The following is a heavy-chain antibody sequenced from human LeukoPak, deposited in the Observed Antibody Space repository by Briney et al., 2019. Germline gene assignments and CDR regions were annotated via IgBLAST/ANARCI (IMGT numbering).Heavy chain of an antibody. CDR1: GGSFSGYS. CDR2: INHSGGT. D-gene: IGHD3-22*01. J-gene: IGHJ4*02. Sequence: SETLSLTCAVYGGSFSGYSWNWIRQPPVKGLEWIGEINHSGGTNYNPSLKSRVTISVDTSKKQFSLKLSSVTAADTAVYYCARPHPYDSSGYYYWGQGTLVTVSS. CDR3: ARPHPYDSSGYYY. V-gene: IGHV4-34*01.